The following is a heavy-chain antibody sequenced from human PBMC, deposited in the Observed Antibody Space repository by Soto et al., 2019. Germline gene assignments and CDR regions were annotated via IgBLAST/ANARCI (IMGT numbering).Heavy chain of an antibody. D-gene: IGHD3-22*01. CDR2: ISGGGETI. V-gene: IGHV3-23*01. CDR1: GFIFRNYV. J-gene: IGHJ5*02. Sequence: EVQLLESGGGLVQPGGSLRLSCVASGFIFRNYVMTWVRQAPGKGLEWVSVISGGGETIHYADSVKGRFTISSDISKSTLYLQMDSLRVEDTAIYYWAEYYYDSGGNGRVPARSWGQGTLVTVSS. CDR3: AEYYYDSGGNGRVPARS.